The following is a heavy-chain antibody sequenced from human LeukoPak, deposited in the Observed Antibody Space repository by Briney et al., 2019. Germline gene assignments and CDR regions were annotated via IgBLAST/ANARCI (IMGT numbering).Heavy chain of an antibody. CDR1: GYTFTGYY. CDR2: INPNSGGT. V-gene: IGHV1-2*02. Sequence: ASVKVSCKASGYTFTGYYMHWVRQAPGQGLEWMGWINPNSGGTNYAQKFQGRVTMTRDTSIGTAYMELSRLRSDDTAVYYCARDRPQRWPIDYWGQGTLVTVSS. J-gene: IGHJ4*02. CDR3: ARDRPQRWPIDY. D-gene: IGHD2-2*01.